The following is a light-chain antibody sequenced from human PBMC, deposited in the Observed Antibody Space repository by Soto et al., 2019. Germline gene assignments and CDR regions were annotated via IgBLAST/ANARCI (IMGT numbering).Light chain of an antibody. CDR1: SSDVGGYKY. CDR3: SSYAGINNLGV. V-gene: IGLV2-8*01. Sequence: QSVLTQPPSASGSPGHSVTISCTGTSSDVGGYKYVSWYQQHPGKAPKLMIFEVNKRPSGVPDRFSGSKSGNTASLTVSGLQAEDEADYYCSSYAGINNLGVFGTGTKVTVL. J-gene: IGLJ1*01. CDR2: EVN.